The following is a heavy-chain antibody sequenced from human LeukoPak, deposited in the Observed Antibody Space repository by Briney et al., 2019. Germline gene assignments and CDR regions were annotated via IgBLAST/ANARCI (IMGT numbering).Heavy chain of an antibody. CDR3: AHLTGISNSRRPFHY. CDR1: GFSLSTSGVG. CDR2: IFWDGGK. Sequence: KSGPTLVKPTQTLTLTCTFSGFSLSTSGVGVGWIRQPPGKALEWLALIFWDGGKRYRTSLKSRLTINKDSSKNQVVLTMTDMDPVDTATYYCAHLTGISNSRRPFHYWGQGALVTVSS. V-gene: IGHV2-5*02. D-gene: IGHD2-2*01. J-gene: IGHJ4*02.